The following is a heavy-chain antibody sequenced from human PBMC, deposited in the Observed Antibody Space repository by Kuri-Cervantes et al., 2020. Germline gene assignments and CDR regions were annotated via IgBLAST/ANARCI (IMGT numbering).Heavy chain of an antibody. D-gene: IGHD4-17*01. CDR1: GFTFDDYG. CDR3: ARDYGYYFDY. J-gene: IGHJ4*02. V-gene: IGHV3-48*02. Sequence: LSLTCAASGFTFDDYGMSWVRQAPGKGLEWVSYISSSSSTIYYADSVKGRFTISRDNAKNSLYLQMNSLRDEDTAVYYCARDYGYYFDYWGQGTLVTVSS. CDR2: ISSSSSTI.